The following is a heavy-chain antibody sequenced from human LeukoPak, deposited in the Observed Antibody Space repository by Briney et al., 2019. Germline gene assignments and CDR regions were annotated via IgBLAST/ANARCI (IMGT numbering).Heavy chain of an antibody. J-gene: IGHJ5*01. CDR1: GFTFSSYS. V-gene: IGHV3-48*04. D-gene: IGHD3-22*01. Sequence: GGSLRLSCAASGFTFSSYSMNWVRQAPGKGLEWVSYISSSSSTIYYADSVKGRFTISRDNAKNTLYLQLNSLRAEDTAVYYCARDRVPYDYDSSGNWFDSWGQGILVTVSS. CDR3: ARDRVPYDYDSSGNWFDS. CDR2: ISSSSSTI.